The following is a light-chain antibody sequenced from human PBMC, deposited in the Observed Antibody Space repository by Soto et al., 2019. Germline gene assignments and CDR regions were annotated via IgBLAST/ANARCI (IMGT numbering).Light chain of an antibody. Sequence: EIVLTQSPGTLSLSPGERATLSCRASQSVSSTYLAWYQQKPGQAPRLLIYGTSSRATGIPDRFSGSGYGTDFKITISRLEPEDFAVYYCQQYGSSMWTFGQVTKVEIK. CDR2: GTS. CDR3: QQYGSSMWT. CDR1: QSVSSTY. V-gene: IGKV3-20*01. J-gene: IGKJ1*01.